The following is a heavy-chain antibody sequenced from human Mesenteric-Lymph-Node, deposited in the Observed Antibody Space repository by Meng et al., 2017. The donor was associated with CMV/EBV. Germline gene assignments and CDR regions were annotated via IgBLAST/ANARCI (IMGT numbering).Heavy chain of an antibody. CDR2: INHSGST. CDR3: ARGSSYDILTGYFDY. Sequence: WAAGVLEPATTLPVTCAGYGGSLSGYYWNWIRQSPEKGLEWIGEINHSGSTTYNPSFTSRIIISVDTSTNQISLNMSSVTAADTAVYYCARGSSYDILTGYFDYWGQGALVTVSS. CDR1: GGSLSGYY. V-gene: IGHV4-34*01. D-gene: IGHD3-9*01. J-gene: IGHJ4*02.